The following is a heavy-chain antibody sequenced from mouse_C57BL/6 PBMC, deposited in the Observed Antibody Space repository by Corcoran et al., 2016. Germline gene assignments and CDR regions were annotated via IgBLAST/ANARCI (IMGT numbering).Heavy chain of an antibody. CDR2: IDPSDSYT. J-gene: IGHJ3*01. CDR3: ARYGDDGYYSAWFAY. CDR1: GYTFTSYW. V-gene: IGHV1-59*01. Sequence: QVQLQQPGAELVRPGTSVKLSCKASGYTFTSYWMHWVKQRPGQGLEWIGVIDPSDSYTNYNQKFKGKSTLTVDTSSSTAYMQRSSLTSEDSAVYYGARYGDDGYYSAWFAYWGQGTLVTVSA. D-gene: IGHD2-3*01.